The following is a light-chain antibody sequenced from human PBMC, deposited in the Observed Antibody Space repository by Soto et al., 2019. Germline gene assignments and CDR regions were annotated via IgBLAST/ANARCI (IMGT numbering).Light chain of an antibody. CDR2: DNN. CDR1: SSNIGKNY. Sequence: VLTQSPSVSAAPGQKVTISCSGSSSNIGKNYVSWYQQLPGTAPKLLIYDNNNRPSGIPDRFSGSKSGASATLGITGLQTGDEADYYCGTWDTSLSAYVFGTGTKVTVL. V-gene: IGLV1-51*02. J-gene: IGLJ1*01. CDR3: GTWDTSLSAYV.